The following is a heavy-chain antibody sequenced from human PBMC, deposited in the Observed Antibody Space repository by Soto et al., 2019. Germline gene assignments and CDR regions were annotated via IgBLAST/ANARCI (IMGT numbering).Heavy chain of an antibody. J-gene: IGHJ5*02. V-gene: IGHV4-59*01. CDR1: GGSISSYY. CDR3: ARVSRGITIFGVVIDGWFDP. D-gene: IGHD3-3*01. CDR2: IYYSGST. Sequence: TLSLTCTVSGGSISSYYWRCIRQPPGKGLEWIGYIYYSGSTNYNPSLKSRVTISVDTSKNQFSLKLSSVTAADTAVYYCARVSRGITIFGVVIDGWFDPWGQGTLVTVS.